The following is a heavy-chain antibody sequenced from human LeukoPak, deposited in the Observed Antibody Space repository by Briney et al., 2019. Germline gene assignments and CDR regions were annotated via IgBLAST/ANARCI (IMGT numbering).Heavy chain of an antibody. D-gene: IGHD1-26*01. CDR3: ASYSGSYYSTDY. CDR1: GFTFSTYS. V-gene: IGHV3-48*04. Sequence: VGSLRLSRSASGFTFSTYSMNWVRQAPGKGLEWVSYISSSSSTIHYADSVKGRFTISRDNAKNSLYLQMNSLRAEDTAVYYCASYSGSYYSTDYWGQGTLVTVSS. CDR2: ISSSSSTI. J-gene: IGHJ4*02.